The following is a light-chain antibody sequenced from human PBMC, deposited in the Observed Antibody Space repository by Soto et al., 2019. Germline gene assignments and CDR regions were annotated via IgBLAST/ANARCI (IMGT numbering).Light chain of an antibody. CDR2: EVS. Sequence: QSALTQPASVSGSPGQSITISCTGTSSDVGSHNFVSWYQQHPGKAPQLMIYEVSKRRSGVSNRFSGSKSGNTASLTISGLQAEDEADYYCYSYVGTISFGGGTKLTVL. J-gene: IGLJ2*01. CDR3: YSYVGTIS. V-gene: IGLV2-23*02. CDR1: SSDVGSHNF.